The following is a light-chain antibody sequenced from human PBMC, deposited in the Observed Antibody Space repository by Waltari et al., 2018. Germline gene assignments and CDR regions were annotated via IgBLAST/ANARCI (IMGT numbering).Light chain of an antibody. CDR3: ASWDDKLNAWV. CDR2: TNN. V-gene: IGLV1-47*01. Sequence: QSVVTQPPSASGTPGQRVTISCSWSSSTTGDNHVYWYQQVPGTAPKLLVHTNNERPSGVPARFTGSKSGTSASLAIYGLRSEDEADYYCASWDDKLNAWVIGGGTRLTVL. J-gene: IGLJ3*02. CDR1: SSTTGDNH.